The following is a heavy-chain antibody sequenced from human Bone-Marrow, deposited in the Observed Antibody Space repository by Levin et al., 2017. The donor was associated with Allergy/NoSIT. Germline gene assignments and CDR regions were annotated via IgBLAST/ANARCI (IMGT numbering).Heavy chain of an antibody. CDR2: IIVSSDTT. Sequence: SVKVSCKASGGTFSGFALNWVRLAPGRGLEWMGAIIVSSDTTSHAQKFVDRVTLSADELTNTAYLEVGSLTSEDTAVYFCAKFYSSGVESWGQGTLITVSS. J-gene: IGHJ4*02. CDR1: GGTFSGFA. V-gene: IGHV1-69*13. CDR3: AKFYSSGVES. D-gene: IGHD2-15*01.